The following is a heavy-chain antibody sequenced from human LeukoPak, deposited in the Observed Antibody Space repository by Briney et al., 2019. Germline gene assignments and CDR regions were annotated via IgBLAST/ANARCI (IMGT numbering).Heavy chain of an antibody. D-gene: IGHD3-9*01. CDR1: GFTFSSYW. CDR2: IKQDGSEK. V-gene: IGHV3-7*01. Sequence: PGGSLRLSCAASGFTFSSYWMSWVRQAPGKGLEWVANIKQDGSEKYYVDSVKGRFTISRDNAKNLLYLQMNSLRAEDTAVYYCARNSKLRYFDWFDYWGQGTLVTVSS. J-gene: IGHJ4*02. CDR3: ARNSKLRYFDWFDY.